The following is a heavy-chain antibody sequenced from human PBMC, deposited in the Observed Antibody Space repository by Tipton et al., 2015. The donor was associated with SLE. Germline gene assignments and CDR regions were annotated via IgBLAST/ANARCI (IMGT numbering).Heavy chain of an antibody. V-gene: IGHV1-18*04. CDR3: ARNPDYKNRYSSGWRRAFDI. J-gene: IGHJ3*02. Sequence: QVQLVQSGAEVKKPGASVKVSCKASGYTFTTYGISWVRQAPGQGLEWMGWISTYTGNTNYAQKLQGRVTMTTDTSTSTVYMELRSLRSDDTAVYYCARNPDYKNRYSSGWRRAFDIWGQGTMVTVSS. CDR1: GYTFTTYG. CDR2: ISTYTGNT. D-gene: IGHD6-19*01.